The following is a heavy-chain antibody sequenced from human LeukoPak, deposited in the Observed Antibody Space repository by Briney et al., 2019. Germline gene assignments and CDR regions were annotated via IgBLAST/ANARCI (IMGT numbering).Heavy chain of an antibody. Sequence: SETLSLTCTVSGGSISSGGYYWSWIRQPPGKGLEWIVYIYHSGSTYYNPSLKSRVTISVDRSKNQFSLKLSSVTAADTAVYYCARVGPNYDFWSGYNPGAFDIWGQGTMVTVSS. J-gene: IGHJ3*02. CDR3: ARVGPNYDFWSGYNPGAFDI. CDR2: IYHSGST. D-gene: IGHD3-3*01. CDR1: GGSISSGGYY. V-gene: IGHV4-30-2*01.